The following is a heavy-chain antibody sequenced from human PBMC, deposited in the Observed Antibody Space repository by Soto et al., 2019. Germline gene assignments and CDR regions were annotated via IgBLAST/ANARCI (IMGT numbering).Heavy chain of an antibody. CDR3: SGGVGDAI. CDR2: TNQDGSEK. Sequence: EEQLVESGGGLVQPGGSLRLTCAVSGFSFRSDWMNWVRQAPGKGLEWVALTNQDGSEKYYLDSVKGRFTIFRDNAKNSLYLQMNSLRAEDTAVYYCSGGVGDAIWGQGTLVTVSS. D-gene: IGHD1-26*01. J-gene: IGHJ4*02. V-gene: IGHV3-7*04. CDR1: GFSFRSDW.